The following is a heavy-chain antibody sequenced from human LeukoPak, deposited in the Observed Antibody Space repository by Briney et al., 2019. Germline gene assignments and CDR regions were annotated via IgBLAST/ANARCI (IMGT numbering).Heavy chain of an antibody. Sequence: GASVKVSCEASRYTFTSYDINWVRQAPGQGLEWMGWTNPNSGNTGYAQKFQDRVTITWNTSISTAYMELSSLRSEDTAVYYCARGGYFSSSSRFAYWGQGTLVTVSS. J-gene: IGHJ4*02. V-gene: IGHV1-8*01. D-gene: IGHD6-6*01. CDR1: RYTFTSYD. CDR3: ARGGYFSSSSRFAY. CDR2: TNPNSGNT.